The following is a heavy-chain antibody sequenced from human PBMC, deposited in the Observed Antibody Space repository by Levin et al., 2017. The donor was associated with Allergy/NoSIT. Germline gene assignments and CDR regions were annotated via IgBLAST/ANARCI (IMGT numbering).Heavy chain of an antibody. CDR2: ISNSGSTT. Sequence: LSLPCAASGFTFRSYSMNWVRQAPGEGLEWVSYISNSGSTTYYADSVKGRFTISRDNAKNSLYLQMNSLRAEDTAVYYCASPIGYCSGGSCYSIYYYYGMDVWGQGTTVTVSS. J-gene: IGHJ6*02. CDR3: ASPIGYCSGGSCYSIYYYYGMDV. D-gene: IGHD2-15*01. V-gene: IGHV3-48*04. CDR1: GFTFRSYS.